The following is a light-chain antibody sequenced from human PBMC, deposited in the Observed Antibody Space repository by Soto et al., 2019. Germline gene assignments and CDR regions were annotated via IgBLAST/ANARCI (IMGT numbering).Light chain of an antibody. V-gene: IGKV3-20*01. J-gene: IGKJ1*01. CDR1: QSVSSRD. CDR2: ATS. CDR3: QQYVNWPKT. Sequence: EIVLTQSPGTLSLSPGERATLSCRASQSVSSRDLAWYQQKPGQAPRLLIYATSSRAAGIPDRFSGSGSGTDFTLTISSLQSEDYGVYFCQQYVNWPKTFGHGTKVDIK.